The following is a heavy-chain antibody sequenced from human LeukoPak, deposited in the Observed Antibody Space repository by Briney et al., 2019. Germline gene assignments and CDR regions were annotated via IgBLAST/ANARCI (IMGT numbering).Heavy chain of an antibody. CDR3: AKGSYSSGWANRY. CDR1: GFTFSSYG. Sequence: GGSLRLSCAASGFTFSSYGMHWVRQAPGKGLEWVAVISYDGSNKYYADSVKGRFTISRDNSKNTLYLQMNSLRADDTAVYYCAKGSYSSGWANRYWGQGTLVTVSS. CDR2: ISYDGSNK. D-gene: IGHD6-19*01. V-gene: IGHV3-30*18. J-gene: IGHJ4*02.